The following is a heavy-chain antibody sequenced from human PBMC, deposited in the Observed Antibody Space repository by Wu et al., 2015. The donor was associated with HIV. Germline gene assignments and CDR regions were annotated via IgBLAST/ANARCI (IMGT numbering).Heavy chain of an antibody. CDR2: FDPEDGET. CDR3: ATDPFRAYYDSSGGRGGSDY. Sequence: QVQLVQSGAEVKKPGASVKVSCKVSGYTLTELSMHWVRQAPGKGLEWMGGFDPEDGETIYAQKFQGRVTMTEDTSTDTAYMELSSLRSGDTAVYYCATDPFRAYYDSSGGRGGSDYWGQGTLVTVSS. V-gene: IGHV1-24*01. D-gene: IGHD3-22*01. J-gene: IGHJ4*02. CDR1: GYTLTELS.